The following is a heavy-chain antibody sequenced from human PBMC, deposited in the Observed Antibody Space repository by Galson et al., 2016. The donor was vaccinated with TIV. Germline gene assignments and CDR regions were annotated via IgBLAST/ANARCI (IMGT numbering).Heavy chain of an antibody. V-gene: IGHV4-30-4*01. CDR1: GAPIRDGDSF. CDR2: IYYSGRT. J-gene: IGHJ5*01. D-gene: IGHD1-26*01. CDR3: ARRANSGPYNWFDS. Sequence: TLSLTCTVSGAPIRDGDSFWSWIRQSPGKGLEWIGYIYYSGRTFYNPSLKSRITISVDTSKNQFSLKLSSVTAADTAVYYCARRANSGPYNWFDSWGQGTLVTVSS.